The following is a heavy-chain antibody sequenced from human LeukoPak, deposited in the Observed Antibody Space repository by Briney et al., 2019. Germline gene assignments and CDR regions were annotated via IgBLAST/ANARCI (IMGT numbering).Heavy chain of an antibody. CDR2: ISGSGGST. Sequence: SGGSLRLSCAASGFTFSTYAMRLVRQAPGKGLEWVSAISGSGGSTYYADSVKGRFTISRDNSKNTLYLQMNSLIAEDTAVYYCAKDMYPYPTYGDYVENPFDYWGQGTLVTVSS. CDR1: GFTFSTYA. CDR3: AKDMYPYPTYGDYVENPFDY. J-gene: IGHJ4*02. D-gene: IGHD4-17*01. V-gene: IGHV3-23*01.